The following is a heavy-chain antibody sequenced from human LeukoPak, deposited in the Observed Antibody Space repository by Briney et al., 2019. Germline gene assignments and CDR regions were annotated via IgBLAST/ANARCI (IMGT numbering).Heavy chain of an antibody. D-gene: IGHD7-27*01. V-gene: IGHV1-18*01. CDR1: GYTFTSYG. CDR2: ISAYNGNT. CDR3: ARWAWGPDAFDI. J-gene: IGHJ3*02. Sequence: VASVKVSCKASGYTFTSYGISWVRQSPGQGLEWMGWISAYNGNTNYAQKLQGRVTMTTDTSTSTAYMELRSLRSDDTAVYYCARWAWGPDAFDIWGQGTMVTVSS.